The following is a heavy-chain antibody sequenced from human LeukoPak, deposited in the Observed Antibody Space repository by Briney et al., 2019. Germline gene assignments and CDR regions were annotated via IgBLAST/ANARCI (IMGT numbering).Heavy chain of an antibody. Sequence: SETLSLTCTVSGVSISSYYWSWIRQPPGKGLEWVGNIYYSGSTNYNPSLKSRVTISVDTSKNQFSLKLSSVTAADTAVYYCASPNSLIVGATPVWDYWGQGTLVTVSS. J-gene: IGHJ4*02. V-gene: IGHV4-59*08. CDR3: ASPNSLIVGATPVWDY. D-gene: IGHD1-26*01. CDR1: GVSISSYY. CDR2: IYYSGST.